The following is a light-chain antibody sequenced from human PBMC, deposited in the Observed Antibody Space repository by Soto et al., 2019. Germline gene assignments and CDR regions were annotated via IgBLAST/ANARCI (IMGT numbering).Light chain of an antibody. Sequence: QPVLTQPPSASGTPGQRVTISCSGSSSNIESNYVYWYQQLPGSAPKLLIYRNDQRPSGVPDRFSGSKSGTSASLAISGLRSEDEADYYCAAWDDSLSALVSGGGTKVTVL. CDR1: SSNIESNY. J-gene: IGLJ3*02. V-gene: IGLV1-47*01. CDR3: AAWDDSLSALV. CDR2: RND.